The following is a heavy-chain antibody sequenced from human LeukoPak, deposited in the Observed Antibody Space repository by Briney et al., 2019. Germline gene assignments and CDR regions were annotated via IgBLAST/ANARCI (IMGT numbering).Heavy chain of an antibody. CDR2: IYHSGST. V-gene: IGHV4-38-2*02. Sequence: PSETLSLTCTVSGYSISSGYYWGWIRQPPGKGLVWIGSIYHSGSTYYNPSLKSRVTISVDTSKNQFSLKLSSVTAADTAVYYCARDGYGPYYYYMDVWGKGTTVTVSS. CDR3: ARDGYGPYYYYMDV. CDR1: GYSISSGYY. J-gene: IGHJ6*03. D-gene: IGHD5-12*01.